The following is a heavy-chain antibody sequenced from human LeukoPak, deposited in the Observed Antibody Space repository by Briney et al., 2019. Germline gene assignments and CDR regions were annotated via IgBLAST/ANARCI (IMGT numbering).Heavy chain of an antibody. J-gene: IGHJ4*02. CDR2: ISYDGSNK. Sequence: GGSLRLSCAASGFTFSSYAMHWVRQAPGKGLEWVAVISYDGSNKYYADSVKGRFTISRDNSKITLYLQMNSLRAEDTAVYYCASPFLEWDYYFDYWGQGTLVTVSS. D-gene: IGHD3-3*01. CDR3: ASPFLEWDYYFDY. CDR1: GFTFSSYA. V-gene: IGHV3-30*04.